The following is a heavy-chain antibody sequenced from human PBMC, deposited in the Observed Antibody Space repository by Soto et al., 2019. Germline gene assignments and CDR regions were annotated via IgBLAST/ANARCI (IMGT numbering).Heavy chain of an antibody. CDR3: ARLSSIAALTP. CDR1: GFTFSDYY. CDR2: IWYDGSNK. D-gene: IGHD6-6*01. Sequence: GGSLRLSCAASGFTFSDYYMSWIRQAPGKGLEWVAVIWYDGSNKYYADSVKGRFTISRDNSKNTLYLQMNSLRAEDTAVYYCARLSSIAALTPWGQGTLVTVSS. J-gene: IGHJ5*02. V-gene: IGHV3-33*08.